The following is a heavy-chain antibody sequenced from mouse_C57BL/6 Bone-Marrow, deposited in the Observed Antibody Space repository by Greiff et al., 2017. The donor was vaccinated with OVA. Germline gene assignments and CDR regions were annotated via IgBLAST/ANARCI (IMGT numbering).Heavy chain of an antibody. V-gene: IGHV14-4*01. CDR3: TTDAQDYFDY. J-gene: IGHJ2*01. Sequence: VQLQQSGAELVRPGASVKLSCTASGFNIKDDYMHWVKQRPEQGLEWIGWIDPENGDTEYASKFQGKATITAATSSNTAYLQLSSLTSEDTAVYYCTTDAQDYFDYWGQGTTLTVTS. CDR2: IDPENGDT. CDR1: GFNIKDDY.